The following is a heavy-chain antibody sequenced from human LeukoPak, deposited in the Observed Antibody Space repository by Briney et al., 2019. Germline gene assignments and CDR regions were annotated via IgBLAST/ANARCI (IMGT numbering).Heavy chain of an antibody. J-gene: IGHJ6*02. V-gene: IGHV3-21*01. CDR3: ARDGIVVVPAAIGYYYGMDV. D-gene: IGHD2-2*01. CDR2: ISSSSSYI. CDR1: GFTFSSYS. Sequence: SGGSLRLSCAASGFTFSSYSMNWVRQAPGKGLEWVSSISSSSSYIYYADSVKGRFTISRDNAKNSLYLQMNSLRAEDTAVYYCARDGIVVVPAAIGYYYGMDVWGQGTTVTVSS.